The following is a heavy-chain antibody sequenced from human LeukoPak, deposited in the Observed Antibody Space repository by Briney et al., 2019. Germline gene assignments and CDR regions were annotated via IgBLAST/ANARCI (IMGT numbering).Heavy chain of an antibody. CDR2: IWSDTTNK. CDR1: GFTFSSYA. V-gene: IGHV3-33*01. CDR3: ARDRLTTVTTFHFDY. Sequence: GGSLRLSCAASGFTFSSYAMHWVRQAPGKGLEWVAVIWSDTTNKYYADSVKGRFTISRVNSKNTLYLQMSSLRAEDTAMYYCARDRLTTVTTFHFDYWGQGTLVTVSS. D-gene: IGHD4-17*01. J-gene: IGHJ4*02.